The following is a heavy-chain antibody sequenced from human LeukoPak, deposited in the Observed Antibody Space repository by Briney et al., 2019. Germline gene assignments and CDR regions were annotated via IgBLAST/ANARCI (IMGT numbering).Heavy chain of an antibody. CDR1: GGSISSSRYY. Sequence: PSETLSLTCSVSGGSISSSRYYWAWTRQPPGKGLEWIGTIFYTGTTDYNPPLNSRVTISIDTSKNQFSLKLGSVTARDSAFYYCAKYGSGTYWGQGTMVTVSS. CDR3: AKYGSGTY. D-gene: IGHD3-10*01. V-gene: IGHV4-39*01. CDR2: IFYTGTT. J-gene: IGHJ4*02.